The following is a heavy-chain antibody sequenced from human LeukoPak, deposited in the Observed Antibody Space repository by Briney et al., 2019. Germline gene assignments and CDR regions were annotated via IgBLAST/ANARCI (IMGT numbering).Heavy chain of an antibody. J-gene: IGHJ6*03. CDR1: GFTFDDYA. D-gene: IGHD3-22*01. CDR2: ISWNSGSI. Sequence: GRSLRLSCAASGFTFDDYAMHWARQAPGKGLEWVSGISWNSGSIGYADSVKGRFTISRDNAKNSLYLQMNSLRAEDTALYYCAKVNDSSGYYYMDVWGKGTTVTVSS. V-gene: IGHV3-9*01. CDR3: AKVNDSSGYYYMDV.